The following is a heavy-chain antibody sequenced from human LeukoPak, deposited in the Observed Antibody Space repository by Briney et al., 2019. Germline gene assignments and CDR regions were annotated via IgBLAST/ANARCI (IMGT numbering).Heavy chain of an antibody. J-gene: IGHJ4*02. CDR3: ARGSLLRYFDWPD. CDR2: IYSVTST. CDR1: GFTFSSYS. Sequence: GGFLRLSCAASGFTFSSYSMNWVRQAPGKGLEWVSVIYSVTSTYYADSVNGRFTISRDDSKNTVDLQMNSLRAEDTAMYYCARGSLLRYFDWPDWGQGILVTVSS. D-gene: IGHD3-9*01. V-gene: IGHV3-53*01.